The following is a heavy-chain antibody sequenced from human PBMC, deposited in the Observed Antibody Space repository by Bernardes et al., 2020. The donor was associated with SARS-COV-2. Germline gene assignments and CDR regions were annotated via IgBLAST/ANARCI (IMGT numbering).Heavy chain of an antibody. CDR2: ISSSSSYI. V-gene: IGHV3-21*01. Sequence: GGSLRLSCAASGFTFSSYSMNWVRRAPGKGLEWVSSISSSSSYIYYADSVKGRFTISRDNAKNSLYLQMNSLRAEDTAVYYCAREGEWLQFEGMDVWGQGTTVTVSS. D-gene: IGHD5-12*01. CDR1: GFTFSSYS. CDR3: AREGEWLQFEGMDV. J-gene: IGHJ6*02.